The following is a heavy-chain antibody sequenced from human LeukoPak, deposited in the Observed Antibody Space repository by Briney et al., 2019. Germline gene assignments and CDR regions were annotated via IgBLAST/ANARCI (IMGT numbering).Heavy chain of an antibody. CDR2: ISFDGSAK. J-gene: IGHJ4*02. CDR1: GFTFSNYG. CDR3: AKDRVTAAGYYFDY. Sequence: GRSLRLSCAASGFTFSNYGMHWVRQAPGKGLEWVSVISFDGSAKYYADSVKGRFTISRGNSKNTLYLQMTSLRAEDTAVYYCAKDRVTAAGYYFDYWGQGTLVTVSS. D-gene: IGHD6-13*01. V-gene: IGHV3-30*18.